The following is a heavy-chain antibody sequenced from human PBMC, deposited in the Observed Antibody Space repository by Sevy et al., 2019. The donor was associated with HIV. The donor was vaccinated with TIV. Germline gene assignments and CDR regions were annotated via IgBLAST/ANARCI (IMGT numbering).Heavy chain of an antibody. CDR3: ARADYYNGKFDP. Sequence: SETLSLTCTVSGGSISSGDYYWSWIRQPPGKGLEWIGYIYYSGSTYCNPSLKSRVTISLDTSRTQFSLKLSSVTAAYTAIYYCARADYYNGKFDPWGQEPWSPSPQ. CDR2: IYYSGST. CDR1: GGSISSGDYY. J-gene: IGHJ5*02. V-gene: IGHV4-30-4*01. D-gene: IGHD3-10*01.